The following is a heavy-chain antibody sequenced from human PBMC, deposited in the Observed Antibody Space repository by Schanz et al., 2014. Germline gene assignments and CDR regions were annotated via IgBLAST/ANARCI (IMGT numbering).Heavy chain of an antibody. J-gene: IGHJ4*02. V-gene: IGHV3-11*05. Sequence: VHLVESGGGLVQPGGSLRLSCAASGFSFSDYYMSWIRQAPGKGLEWISFINTGSNYINYADSVKGRFTISRDNTKNSLFLQLNSLRADDTAVYYCARVDSSGYFFDNWGQGTRVTVSS. CDR1: GFSFSDYY. CDR3: ARVDSSGYFFDN. CDR2: INTGSNYI. D-gene: IGHD3-22*01.